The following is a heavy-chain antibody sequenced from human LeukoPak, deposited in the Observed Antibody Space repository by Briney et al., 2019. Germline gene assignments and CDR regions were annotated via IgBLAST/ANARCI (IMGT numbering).Heavy chain of an antibody. J-gene: IGHJ4*02. Sequence: PSETLSLTCTVSGASITTYYWSWLRQSPGKGLEWIGYISYSRSSNYNPSLTSRVTISVDTSKNQFSLKLTSVTAADTAVYFCTRGERLGLDSWGQGTLVTVSS. V-gene: IGHV4-59*01. D-gene: IGHD6-19*01. CDR1: GASITTYY. CDR3: TRGERLGLDS. CDR2: ISYSRSS.